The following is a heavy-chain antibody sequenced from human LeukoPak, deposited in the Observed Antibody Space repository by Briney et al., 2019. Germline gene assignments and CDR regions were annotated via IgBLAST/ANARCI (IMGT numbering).Heavy chain of an antibody. CDR1: GFTFSTSW. Sequence: GGSLRFSCAASGFTFSTSWMSWVRQAPGKGLEWLANINPDGRATFYVDSVKGRFIISRDNAKNPLFLQMSSLRDDDTALYYCASSHDSAGNDWGQGTVVTVYS. CDR2: INPDGRAT. J-gene: IGHJ1*01. CDR3: ASSHDSAGND. V-gene: IGHV3-7*01. D-gene: IGHD2-15*01.